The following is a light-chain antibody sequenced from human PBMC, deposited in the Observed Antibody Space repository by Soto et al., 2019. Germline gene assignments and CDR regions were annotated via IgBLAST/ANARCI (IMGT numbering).Light chain of an antibody. CDR2: AAS. J-gene: IGKJ4*01. Sequence: DIQLTQSPSFLSASVGDRVTISCRAGQGISTYLAWYQQKPGKAPNLLIYAASTLQSGVPSRFRGSGSGTEFSLTNSSLQPEDFATYYCQQLNSYPLSFGGGTKVEIK. CDR1: QGISTY. V-gene: IGKV1-9*01. CDR3: QQLNSYPLS.